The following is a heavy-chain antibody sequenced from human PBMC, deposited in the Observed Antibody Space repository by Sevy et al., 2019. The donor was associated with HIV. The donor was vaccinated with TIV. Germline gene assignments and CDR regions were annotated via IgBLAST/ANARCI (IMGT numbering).Heavy chain of an antibody. CDR1: GGSVSSGSYY. CDR3: ARERDGYSNKGFDY. J-gene: IGHJ4*02. Sequence: GSLRLSCTVSGGSVSSGSYYWSWIRQPPGKGLEWIGYIYYSGSTNYNPSLKSRVTISVDTSKNQFSLKLSSVTAADTAVYYCARERDGYSNKGFDYWGQGTLVTVSS. V-gene: IGHV4-61*01. CDR2: IYYSGST. D-gene: IGHD4-4*01.